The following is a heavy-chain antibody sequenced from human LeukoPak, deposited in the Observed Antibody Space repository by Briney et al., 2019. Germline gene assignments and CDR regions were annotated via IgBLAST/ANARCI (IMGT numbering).Heavy chain of an antibody. CDR2: IYTSGST. J-gene: IGHJ5*02. D-gene: IGHD3-22*01. CDR3: ARLTLERNYYDSSGYYYENWFDP. V-gene: IGHV4-4*07. Sequence: SETLSLTCTVSGGSISSYYWSWIRQPAGKGLEWIGRIYTSGSTNYNPSLKSRVTMSVDTSKNQFSLKLSSVTAADTAVYHCARLTLERNYYDSSGYYYENWFDPWGQGTLVTVSS. CDR1: GGSISSYY.